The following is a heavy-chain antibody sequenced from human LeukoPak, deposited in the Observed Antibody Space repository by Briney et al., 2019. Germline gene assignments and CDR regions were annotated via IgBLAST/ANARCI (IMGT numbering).Heavy chain of an antibody. D-gene: IGHD3-10*01. CDR2: ISSSGTTI. CDR3: ARDPGGSGSYYNWFDP. CDR1: GVSLSGYY. V-gene: IGHV3-11*01. J-gene: IGHJ5*02. Sequence: LSLTCAVSGVSLSGYYWGWIRQAPGKGLEWVSYISSSGTTIYYADSVKGRFTISRDNAKNSLYLQMNSLRDEDTAVYYCARDPGGSGSYYNWFDPWGQGTLVTVSS.